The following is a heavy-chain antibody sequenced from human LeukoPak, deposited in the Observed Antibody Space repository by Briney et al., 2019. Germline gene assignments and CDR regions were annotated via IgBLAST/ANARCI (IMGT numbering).Heavy chain of an antibody. CDR2: INPNSGGT. CDR3: ARLSGYGDYPQDNDY. J-gene: IGHJ4*02. D-gene: IGHD4-17*01. Sequence: ASVKVSCKASGYTFTGYYMHWVRQAPGQGLEWMGWINPNSGGTNYAQKFQGRVTMTRDMSTSTVYMELSSLGSEDTAVYYCARLSGYGDYPQDNDYWGQGTLVTVSS. V-gene: IGHV1-2*02. CDR1: GYTFTGYY.